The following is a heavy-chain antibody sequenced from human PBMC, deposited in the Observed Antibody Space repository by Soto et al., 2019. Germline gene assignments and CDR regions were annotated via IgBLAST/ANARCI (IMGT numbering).Heavy chain of an antibody. V-gene: IGHV5-51*01. Sequence: PGESLKISCKGSGYSFTSYWIGWVRQMPGKGLEWMGIIYPGDSDTRYSPSFQGQVTISADKSISTAYLQWSSLEASDTAMYYCARQEQLVDSHNWFDPWGQGTLVTVSS. CDR1: GYSFTSYW. CDR2: IYPGDSDT. CDR3: ARQEQLVDSHNWFDP. J-gene: IGHJ5*02. D-gene: IGHD6-6*01.